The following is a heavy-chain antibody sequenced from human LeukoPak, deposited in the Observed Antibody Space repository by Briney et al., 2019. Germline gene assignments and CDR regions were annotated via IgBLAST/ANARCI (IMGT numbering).Heavy chain of an antibody. CDR1: GFTFSSYS. J-gene: IGHJ4*02. Sequence: GGSLRLSCEASGFTFSSYSMTWVRQAPGTGLQWISTLSGNSAEVFYAESVKGRFTIPRDNSMNTLYLEMNNLRADDTALYYCARGGSGWFGRTDYWGQGTLVTVSS. V-gene: IGHV3-23*01. D-gene: IGHD6-19*01. CDR2: LSGNSAEV. CDR3: ARGGSGWFGRTDY.